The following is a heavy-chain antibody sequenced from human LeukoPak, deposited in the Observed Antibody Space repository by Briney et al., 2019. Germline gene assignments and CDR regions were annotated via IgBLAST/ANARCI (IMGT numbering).Heavy chain of an antibody. CDR3: ARVRVAEFDF. Sequence: SETLSLTCTVSGGSVGSDNSYWSWIRQPPGQGLDWLGYIYYSGSTSYNPSLKSRITISMDTSKNQSSLKLSSVTAADTAVYYCARVRVAEFDFWGQGSLVTVSS. V-gene: IGHV4-61*01. CDR2: IYYSGST. CDR1: GGSVGSDNSY. D-gene: IGHD2-15*01. J-gene: IGHJ4*02.